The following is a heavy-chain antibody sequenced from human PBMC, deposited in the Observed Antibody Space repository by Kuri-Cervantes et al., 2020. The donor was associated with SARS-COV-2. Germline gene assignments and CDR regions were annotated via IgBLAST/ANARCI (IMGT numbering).Heavy chain of an antibody. Sequence: SETLSLTCTVSGGSISSYYWSWIRQPPGKGLEWIGYIYYSGSTNYHPSLKSRVTISVDTSKNQFSLKLSSVTAADTAVYYCARDTMSSSSGSRYYYYGMDVWGQGTTVTVSS. CDR1: GGSISSYY. CDR3: ARDTMSSSSGSRYYYYGMDV. J-gene: IGHJ6*02. CDR2: IYYSGST. V-gene: IGHV4-59*01. D-gene: IGHD6-13*01.